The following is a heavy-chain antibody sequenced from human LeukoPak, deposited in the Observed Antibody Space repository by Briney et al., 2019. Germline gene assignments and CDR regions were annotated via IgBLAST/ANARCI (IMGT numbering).Heavy chain of an antibody. CDR1: GYTFTSYG. CDR3: ARDLGQWLEGDY. V-gene: IGHV1-18*01. D-gene: IGHD6-19*01. CDR2: ISLYNGNT. Sequence: ASVTVSCKASGYTFTSYGISWLRQAPGQGLEWMAWISLYNGNTHYAQKYQGRVTMTTGTSTTTAYMELRGLRSDDTAVYYCARDLGQWLEGDYWGQGTLVTVSS. J-gene: IGHJ4*02.